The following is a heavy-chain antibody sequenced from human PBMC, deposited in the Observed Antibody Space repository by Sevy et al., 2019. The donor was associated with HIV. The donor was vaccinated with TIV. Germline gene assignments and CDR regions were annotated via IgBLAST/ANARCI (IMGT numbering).Heavy chain of an antibody. CDR2: IYKTGST. D-gene: IGHD3-16*01. J-gene: IGHJ6*03. CDR3: ARVPRGQLWYSGSLGGYYYHMDV. Sequence: SETLSLSCSVSGGSVSSGTYYWSWIRQPPGKGLEWIGHIYKTGSTNYKLSLQGRVTISVDTSTNQFSLRLRSVTAEDTAVYYCARVPRGQLWYSGSLGGYYYHMDVWGKGTTVTVSS. CDR1: GGSVSSGTYY. V-gene: IGHV4-61*01.